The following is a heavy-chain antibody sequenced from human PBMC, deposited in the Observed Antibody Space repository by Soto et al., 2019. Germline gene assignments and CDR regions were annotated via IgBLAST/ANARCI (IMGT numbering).Heavy chain of an antibody. CDR2: MNPNSGNS. Sequence: ASVKVSCKASGYTFTSHDINWVRQATGQGFEWMGWMNPNSGNSGYAQRFQDRITLTRNTSTSTAYMELSSLRSEDTAVYYCVRDYYDSSGYYSDASDIWGQGTMVTVS. CDR3: VRDYYDSSGYYSDASDI. D-gene: IGHD3-22*01. J-gene: IGHJ3*02. V-gene: IGHV1-8*01. CDR1: GYTFTSHD.